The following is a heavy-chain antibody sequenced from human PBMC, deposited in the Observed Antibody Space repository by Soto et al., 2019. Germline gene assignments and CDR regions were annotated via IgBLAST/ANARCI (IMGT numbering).Heavy chain of an antibody. Sequence: QVQLVESGGGVVQPGRSLRLSCAASGFTFSSYGMHWVRQAPGKGLEWVAVISYDGSNKYYADSVKGRFTISRDNSKNTLYLQMNSRSAEDTAVYYCVKDGRFLEWLLSTENAFDIWGQGTMVTVSS. CDR2: ISYDGSNK. D-gene: IGHD3-3*01. J-gene: IGHJ3*02. CDR1: GFTFSSYG. CDR3: VKDGRFLEWLLSTENAFDI. V-gene: IGHV3-30*18.